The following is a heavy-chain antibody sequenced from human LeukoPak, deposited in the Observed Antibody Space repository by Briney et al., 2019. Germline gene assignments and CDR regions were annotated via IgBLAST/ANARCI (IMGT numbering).Heavy chain of an antibody. V-gene: IGHV3-48*01. CDR3: AREGPRGHTYDLTFGY. Sequence: PGGSLRLSCGASGFTFSSYTMNWVRQAPGKGLEWVSYISSSSSTIYYADSVKGRFTISRDNAKNSLYLQMNSLRAEDTAVYYCAREGPRGHTYDLTFGYRGQGTLVTVSS. J-gene: IGHJ4*02. D-gene: IGHD5-18*01. CDR1: GFTFSSYT. CDR2: ISSSSSTI.